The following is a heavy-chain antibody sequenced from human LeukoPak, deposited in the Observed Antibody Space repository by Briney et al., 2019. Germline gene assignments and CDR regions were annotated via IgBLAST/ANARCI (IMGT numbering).Heavy chain of an antibody. CDR1: GDSLTSKNYY. Sequence: PSETLSLTCTVSGDSLTSKNYYWGWIRQPPGKGLEWIGSVYYSGSTYYNPSLKSRVTISVDTSKNQFSLKLSSVTAADTAVYYCARARGGYYPWGQGTLVTVSS. CDR3: ARARGGYYP. V-gene: IGHV4-39*07. CDR2: VYYSGST. J-gene: IGHJ5*02. D-gene: IGHD2-21*01.